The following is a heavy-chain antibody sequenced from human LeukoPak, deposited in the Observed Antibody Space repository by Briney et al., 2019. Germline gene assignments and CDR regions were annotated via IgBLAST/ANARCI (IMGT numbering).Heavy chain of an antibody. CDR1: GFTFSSYS. J-gene: IGHJ6*03. D-gene: IGHD2-2*01. V-gene: IGHV3-21*01. CDR2: ISTSSSYI. Sequence: GGSLRLSCAASGFTFSSYSMNWVRQAPGKGLEWVSSISTSSSYIYYADSVKGRFTISRDNAKNSLYLQMNSLRAEDTAVYYCARIPRSPRGYYYYMDVWGKGTTVTISS. CDR3: ARIPRSPRGYYYYMDV.